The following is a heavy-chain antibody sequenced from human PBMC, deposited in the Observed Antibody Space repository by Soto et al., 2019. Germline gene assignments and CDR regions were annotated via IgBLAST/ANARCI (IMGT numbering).Heavy chain of an antibody. CDR3: ARDQYDFWSGLYYYYYMDV. D-gene: IGHD3-3*01. CDR1: GYTFTSYA. Sequence: ASVKVSCKASGYTFTSYAMHWVRQAPGQRLGWMGWINAGNGNTKYSQKFQGRVTITRDTSASTAYMELSSLRSEDTAVYYCARDQYDFWSGLYYYYYMDVWGKGTTVTVSS. V-gene: IGHV1-3*01. CDR2: INAGNGNT. J-gene: IGHJ6*03.